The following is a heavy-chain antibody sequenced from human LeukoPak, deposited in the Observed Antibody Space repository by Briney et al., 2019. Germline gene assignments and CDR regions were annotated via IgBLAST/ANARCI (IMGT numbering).Heavy chain of an antibody. CDR1: GGSISSADFY. CDR3: ARGSDFVDC. V-gene: IGHV4-31*11. CDR2: IYYSGSA. J-gene: IGHJ4*02. Sequence: ASETLSLTCAVSGGSISSADFYWSWIRQHPGKGLEWIGFIYYSGSAYYNPSLKSRVSISIDTSKNQFSLTLNSVTAADTAVYYCARGSDFVDCWGQGTLVTVSS.